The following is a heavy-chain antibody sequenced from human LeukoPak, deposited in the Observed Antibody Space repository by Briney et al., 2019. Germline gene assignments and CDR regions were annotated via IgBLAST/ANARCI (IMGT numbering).Heavy chain of an antibody. CDR2: IIHRGST. D-gene: IGHD5-12*01. CDR3: ARGMAAAYDYNWFDP. Sequence: SETLSLTCAVYGGSFSGYYWSWIRQPPGKGLEWIGEIIHRGSTNYNPSLKSRLTISVDTSKNQFSLKLSSVTAADTAVYFCARGMAAAYDYNWFDPWGQGTLVTVSS. J-gene: IGHJ5*02. CDR1: GGSFSGYY. V-gene: IGHV4-34*01.